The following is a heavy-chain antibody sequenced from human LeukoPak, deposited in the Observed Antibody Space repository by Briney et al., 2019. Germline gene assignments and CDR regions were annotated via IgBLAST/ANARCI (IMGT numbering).Heavy chain of an antibody. CDR1: GFTFSSYG. D-gene: IGHD6-6*01. V-gene: IGHV3-23*01. CDR3: ASSQAARGHDAFDI. Sequence: GGSLRLPCAASGFTFSSYGMSWVRQAPGKGLDWVPAISGSGGSTYYADSVKGRFTISGDNSKKTRYLKMNSLRTEDTAVYYCASSQAARGHDAFDIWGQGTMVTVSS. CDR2: ISGSGGST. J-gene: IGHJ3*02.